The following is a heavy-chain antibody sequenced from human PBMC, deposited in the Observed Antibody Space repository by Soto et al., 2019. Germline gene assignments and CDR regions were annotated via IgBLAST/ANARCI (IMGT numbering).Heavy chain of an antibody. Sequence: GGSLRLSCAASGFTFSSYWMSWVRQAPGKGLEWVANIKQDGSEKYYVDSVKGRFTISRDNAKNSLYLQMNSLRAEDTAVYYCARKSPGVYWYFDLWGRGTLVTVSS. CDR2: IKQDGSEK. J-gene: IGHJ2*01. CDR3: ARKSPGVYWYFDL. V-gene: IGHV3-7*01. D-gene: IGHD7-27*01. CDR1: GFTFSSYW.